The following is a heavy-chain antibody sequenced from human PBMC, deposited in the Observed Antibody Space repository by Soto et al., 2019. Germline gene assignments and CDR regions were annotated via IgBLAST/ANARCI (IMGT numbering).Heavy chain of an antibody. J-gene: IGHJ1*01. D-gene: IGHD5-12*01. CDR2: MYYSGST. CDR3: ARHSWLQLLPQY. Sequence: PSETLSLTCTVSGGSIRSYYWSWIRQPPGKGLEWIGYMYYSGSTNYNPSLKSRVTISVDTSKNQFSLKLSSVTAADTAVYYCARHSWLQLLPQYWGQGTLVTVSS. V-gene: IGHV4-59*08. CDR1: GGSIRSYY.